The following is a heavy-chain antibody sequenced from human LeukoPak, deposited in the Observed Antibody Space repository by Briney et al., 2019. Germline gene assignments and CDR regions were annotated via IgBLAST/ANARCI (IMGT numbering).Heavy chain of an antibody. V-gene: IGHV3-74*01. D-gene: IGHD7-27*01. CDR3: ARDKWGSPVFFDY. J-gene: IGHJ4*02. CDR1: GFTFRDYS. CDR2: IKTDGITT. Sequence: PGGSLRLSCAASGFTFRDYSMHWVRQAPGEGLVWVSRIKTDGITTTYADSVKGRFTTSRDDAKNTLYLQMDSLRAEDTAVYYCARDKWGSPVFFDYWGQGTLVTVSS.